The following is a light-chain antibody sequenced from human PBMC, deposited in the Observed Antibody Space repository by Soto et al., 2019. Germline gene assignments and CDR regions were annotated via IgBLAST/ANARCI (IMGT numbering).Light chain of an antibody. Sequence: EIVLTQSPGTLSLSPGERATLSCRASQSVSANFVAWYQQKPGQPPRLFIYAASGRAAGIPDRFSGSGSGTDFTPTNRRLVPEDFAVYYGQQYGSSPYTFAQGTKLEI. CDR2: AAS. CDR3: QQYGSSPYT. CDR1: QSVSANF. V-gene: IGKV3-20*01. J-gene: IGKJ2*01.